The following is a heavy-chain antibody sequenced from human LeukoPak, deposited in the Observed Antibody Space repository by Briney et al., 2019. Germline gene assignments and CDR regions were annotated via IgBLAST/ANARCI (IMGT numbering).Heavy chain of an antibody. D-gene: IGHD6-19*01. CDR2: IKQDGSEN. CDR1: GFTFSNYW. J-gene: IGHJ5*02. Sequence: PGGSLRLSCEASGFTFSNYWMSWVRQAPGKGLEWVANIKQDGSENYYVDSVKGRFTISRDNAKNSLYLQMNSLRAEDTAVYYCARGSGWYFPWGQGTLVTVSS. V-gene: IGHV3-7*01. CDR3: ARGSGWYFP.